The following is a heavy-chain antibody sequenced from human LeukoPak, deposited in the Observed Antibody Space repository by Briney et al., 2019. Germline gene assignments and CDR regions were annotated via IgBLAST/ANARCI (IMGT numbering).Heavy chain of an antibody. Sequence: GGSLRLSCAAYGFPFSSFAMHWVRQAPGKGLEYVSGISRDGRSTFYADSVKGRFTISRDNSKNTLYLQMGSLRAEDMAVYYCAIQIRGVVYWGQGTLVTVSS. J-gene: IGHJ4*02. D-gene: IGHD3-10*01. V-gene: IGHV3-64*02. CDR2: ISRDGRST. CDR3: AIQIRGVVY. CDR1: GFPFSSFA.